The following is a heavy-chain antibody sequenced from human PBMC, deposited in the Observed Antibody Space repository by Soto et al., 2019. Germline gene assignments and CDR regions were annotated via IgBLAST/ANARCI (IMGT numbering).Heavy chain of an antibody. Sequence: GGSLRLSCADSGFTVSSKYMSWVRQAPGKGLEWVSVIYSDGSTYYADSVKGRFTIPRDNSKNTLYLQMNSLRAEDTAVYYCATERGPSYYFDYWGQGTLVTVSS. D-gene: IGHD2-21*01. CDR1: GFTVSSKY. J-gene: IGHJ4*02. CDR2: IYSDGST. CDR3: ATERGPSYYFDY. V-gene: IGHV3-53*01.